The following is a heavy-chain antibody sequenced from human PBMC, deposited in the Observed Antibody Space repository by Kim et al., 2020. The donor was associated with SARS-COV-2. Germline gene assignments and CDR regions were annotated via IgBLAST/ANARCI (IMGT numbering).Heavy chain of an antibody. CDR3: ARSIWSGYFQMDS. J-gene: IGHJ4*02. Sequence: ASVKVSCKASGYTFTNYVMNWVRQAPGQGLEWMGWLNTNTGNPTYAQGFTGRFVFSLDTSVSTAYLQISSLKAEDTAMYYCARSIWSGYFQMDSWGQGPLVTVSS. CDR1: GYTFTNYV. V-gene: IGHV7-4-1*02. CDR2: LNTNTGNP. D-gene: IGHD3-3*01.